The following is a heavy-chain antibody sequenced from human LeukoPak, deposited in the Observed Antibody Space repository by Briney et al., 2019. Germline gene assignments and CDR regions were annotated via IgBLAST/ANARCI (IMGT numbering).Heavy chain of an antibody. CDR3: AKANRNYYGMDV. CDR1: DFPFSSYG. CDR2: ITGSGGST. D-gene: IGHD2/OR15-2a*01. V-gene: IGHV3-23*01. J-gene: IGHJ6*02. Sequence: PGGSLRLSCAASDFPFSSYGMMGVRQAPGKGLEWVSAITGSGGSTYYEDSVKGRWTIARDNSKTTVYLQMHSLRAEDTALYYCAKANRNYYGMDVWGQGTTVTVSS.